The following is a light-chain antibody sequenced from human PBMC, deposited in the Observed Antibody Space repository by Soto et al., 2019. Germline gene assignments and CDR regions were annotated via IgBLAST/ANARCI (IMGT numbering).Light chain of an antibody. Sequence: EIVLTQSPGTLSLSPGERATLSCRASQSVSSSYLAWYQQKPGQAPRLLIYGASSRATGIPDRFSGSGSGTVFTLTISRLEPEDFAVYYCQQYGSSPLTFGPANKVDIK. CDR1: QSVSSSY. CDR3: QQYGSSPLT. V-gene: IGKV3-20*01. CDR2: GAS. J-gene: IGKJ3*01.